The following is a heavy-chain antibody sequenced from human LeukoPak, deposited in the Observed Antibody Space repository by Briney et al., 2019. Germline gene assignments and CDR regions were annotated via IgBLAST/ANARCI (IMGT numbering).Heavy chain of an antibody. V-gene: IGHV3-33*06. CDR1: GFTFSSYG. CDR3: AKISAVNYDILTGYPRQENTFDY. D-gene: IGHD3-9*01. J-gene: IGHJ4*02. CDR2: IWYDGSNK. Sequence: PGRSLRLSCAASGFTFSSYGMHWVRQAQGKGLEWVAVIWYDGSNKYYADSVKGRFTISRDNSKNTLYLQMNSLRAEDTAVYYCAKISAVNYDILTGYPRQENTFDYWGQGTLVTVSS.